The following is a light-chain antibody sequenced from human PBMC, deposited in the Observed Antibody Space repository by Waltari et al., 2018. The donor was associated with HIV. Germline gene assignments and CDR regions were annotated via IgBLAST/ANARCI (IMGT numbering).Light chain of an antibody. J-gene: IGLJ2*01. CDR2: DVD. V-gene: IGLV2-14*03. Sequence: AVTQPASVSGLPGQSTTISCTGDDSDFGLYNFVSWYQQHSGKPPRLILYDVDSRASGVSDRFSGPMSGNTASLTISGLRAEDEGHYYCASFTGDNTVIFGGGTEVTVL. CDR1: DSDFGLYNF. CDR3: ASFTGDNTVI.